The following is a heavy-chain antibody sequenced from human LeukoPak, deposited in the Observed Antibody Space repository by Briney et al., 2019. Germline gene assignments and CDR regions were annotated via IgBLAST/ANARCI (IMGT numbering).Heavy chain of an antibody. J-gene: IGHJ5*02. D-gene: IGHD6-19*01. CDR1: EAPFATFA. CDR3: ASVLSGIAVAGSFDP. CDR2: LFPILGIA. Sequence: KSSSKASEAPFATFALGWFRRAPDKGLNWMGRLFPILGIANYAQKFQGRVTITADKSTSTAYMELSSLRSEDTAVYYCASVLSGIAVAGSFDPWGQGTLVTVSS. V-gene: IGHV1-69*02.